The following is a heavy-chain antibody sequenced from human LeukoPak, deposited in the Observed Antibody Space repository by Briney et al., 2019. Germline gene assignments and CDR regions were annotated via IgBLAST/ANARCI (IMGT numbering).Heavy chain of an antibody. CDR2: ISGSGGSI. CDR1: GVTFKSYT. CDR3: AKESAHCGGGRYYLVDY. V-gene: IGHV3-23*01. J-gene: IGHJ4*02. D-gene: IGHD2-21*01. Sequence: GGSLRLSCAVSGVTFKSYTMTWVRQAPGKGLEWVSAISGSGGSIYYADSVKGRFTISRDNSKSTLYLQMNSLRAEDTAVYYCAKESAHCGGGRYYLVDYWGQGALVTVSS.